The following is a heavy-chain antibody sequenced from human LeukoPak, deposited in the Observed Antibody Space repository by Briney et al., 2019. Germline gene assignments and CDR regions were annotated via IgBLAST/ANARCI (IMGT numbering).Heavy chain of an antibody. CDR1: GFTFSSFG. V-gene: IGHV3-30*03. CDR3: ARGWGSMAAYYFGY. D-gene: IGHD2/OR15-2a*01. CDR2: ISYDGSNS. J-gene: IGHJ4*02. Sequence: PGGSLRLSCAASGFTFSSFGMHWVRQAPGKGLEWVAVISYDGSNSYYADSVKGRFIVSRDNSKNTLYLQVSSLTAEDTAVYYCARGWGSMAAYYFGYWGQGTLVTVSS.